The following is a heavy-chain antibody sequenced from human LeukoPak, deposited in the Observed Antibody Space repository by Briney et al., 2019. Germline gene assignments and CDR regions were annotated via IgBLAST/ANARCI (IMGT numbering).Heavy chain of an antibody. D-gene: IGHD1-26*01. CDR2: IIPILGIA. CDR3: ASGTVGATSDY. Sequence: ASVKVSCKASGGTFSSYAISWVRQAPGQGLEWMGRIIPILGIANYAQKFQGRVTITADKSTSTAYMELSSLRSEDTAVYYCASGTVGATSDYWGQGTLVTVSS. J-gene: IGHJ4*02. CDR1: GGTFSSYA. V-gene: IGHV1-69*04.